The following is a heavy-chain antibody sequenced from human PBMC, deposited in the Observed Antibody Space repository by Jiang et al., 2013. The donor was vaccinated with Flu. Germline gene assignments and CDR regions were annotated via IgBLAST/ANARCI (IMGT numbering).Heavy chain of an antibody. Sequence: TYYNPSLKSRVTISVDTSKNQFSLKLSSVTAADTAVYYCASGGWEYNWNYIMGDYWGQGTLVTVSS. V-gene: IGHV4-39*07. D-gene: IGHD1-7*01. J-gene: IGHJ4*02. CDR2: T. CDR3: ASGGWEYNWNYIMGDY.